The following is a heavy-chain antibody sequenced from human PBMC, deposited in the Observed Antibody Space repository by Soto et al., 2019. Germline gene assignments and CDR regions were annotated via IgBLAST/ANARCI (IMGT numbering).Heavy chain of an antibody. D-gene: IGHD1-1*01. V-gene: IGHV1-8*01. CDR2: MNPNSGNT. Sequence: QVQLVQSGAEVKKPGASVKVSCKAYGYTFTSYDINWVRQATGQGLEWMGWMNPNSGNTGYAQKFQGRVTMTRNTSISTAYMELSSLRSEDTAVYYCARGDTGRRGGGYYFDYWGQGTLVTVSS. CDR1: GYTFTSYD. J-gene: IGHJ4*02. CDR3: ARGDTGRRGGGYYFDY.